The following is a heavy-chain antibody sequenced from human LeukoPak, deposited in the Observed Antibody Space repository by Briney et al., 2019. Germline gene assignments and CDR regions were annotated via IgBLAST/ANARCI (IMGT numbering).Heavy chain of an antibody. J-gene: IGHJ6*03. D-gene: IGHD6-13*01. Sequence: GGSLRLSCTASGFTFSDSYMTWIRQAPGKGLEWVSGINWNGGSTGYADSVKGRFTISRDNAKNSLYLQMNSLRAEDTALYYCARVRGAAAGTYYYYMDVWGKGTTVTVSS. CDR2: INWNGGST. CDR1: GFTFSDSY. CDR3: ARVRGAAAGTYYYYMDV. V-gene: IGHV3-20*04.